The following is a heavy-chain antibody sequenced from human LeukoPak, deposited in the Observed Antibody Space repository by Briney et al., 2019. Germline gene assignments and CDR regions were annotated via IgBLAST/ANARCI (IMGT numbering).Heavy chain of an antibody. V-gene: IGHV4-34*01. CDR3: ARVGPFHGYDFHYYYYYYMDV. CDR2: INHSGST. J-gene: IGHJ6*03. D-gene: IGHD5-12*01. CDR1: GGSFSGYY. Sequence: SETLSLTCAVYGGSFSGYYWSWIRQPPGKGLEWIGEINHSGSTNYNPSLKSRVTISVDTSKNQFSLKLSSVTAAGTAVYYCARVGPFHGYDFHYYYYYYMDVWGKGTTVTVSS.